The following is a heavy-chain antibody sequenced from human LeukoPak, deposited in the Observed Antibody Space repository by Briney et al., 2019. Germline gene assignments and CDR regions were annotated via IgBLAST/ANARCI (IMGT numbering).Heavy chain of an antibody. CDR3: TRDAKAMVLGY. CDR2: IRSKTYGGTT. D-gene: IGHD5-18*01. Sequence: HPGGSLRLSCLASGLTFGDYAMSWFRQAPGKGLEWVGFIRSKTYGGTTEYAASVKGRFSISRDDSTSIAYLQMDSLKTEDTAVYYCTRDAKAMVLGYWGQGTLVTVSS. CDR1: GLTFGDYA. V-gene: IGHV3-49*03. J-gene: IGHJ4*02.